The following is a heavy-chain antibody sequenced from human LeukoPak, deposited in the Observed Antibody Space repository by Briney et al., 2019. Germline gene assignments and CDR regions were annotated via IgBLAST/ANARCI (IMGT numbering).Heavy chain of an antibody. Sequence: GRSLRLSCAASGFTFSSYGMHRGRQGPGKGVEGVGVIWYDGSNKYYADSVKGRFTISRDNSKNTLYLQMNSLRAEDTAVYYCAKSQWNSGYDYTDWFDPWGQGTLVTVSS. CDR1: GFTFSSYG. D-gene: IGHD5-12*01. CDR2: IWYDGSNK. V-gene: IGHV3-33*06. J-gene: IGHJ5*02. CDR3: AKSQWNSGYDYTDWFDP.